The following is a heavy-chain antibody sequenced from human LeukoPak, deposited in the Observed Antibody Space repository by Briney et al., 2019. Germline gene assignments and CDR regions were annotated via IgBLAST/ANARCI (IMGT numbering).Heavy chain of an antibody. V-gene: IGHV3-15*01. D-gene: IGHD1-26*01. CDR2: IKSKTAGGPT. J-gene: IGHJ4*02. CDR1: GFTFSKAW. CDR3: TTGESMVGTTIHVRWAD. Sequence: PGGSLRLSCAASGFTFSKAWMNWVGQAPGKGLEWVGRIKSKTAGGPTDYAAPVKGRFTISRNDSKNTLYLEMNSLKTEDTAVYYCTTGESMVGTTIHVRWADWGQGTLVTVSS.